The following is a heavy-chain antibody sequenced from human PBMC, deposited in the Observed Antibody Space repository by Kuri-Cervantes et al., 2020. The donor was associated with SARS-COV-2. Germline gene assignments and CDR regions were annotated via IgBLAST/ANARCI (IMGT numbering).Heavy chain of an antibody. CDR3: ARGLGFRPDYDFWSGYRVGYYMDV. D-gene: IGHD3-3*01. J-gene: IGHJ6*03. V-gene: IGHV3-23*01. CDR2: ISGSGGST. Sequence: ETLSLTCAVYGGSFSGYYWSWIRQPPGKGLEWVSAISGSGGSTYYADSVKGRFTISRDNSKNTLYLQMNSLRAEDTAVYYCARGLGFRPDYDFWSGYRVGYYMDVWGKGTTVTVSS. CDR1: GGSFSGYY.